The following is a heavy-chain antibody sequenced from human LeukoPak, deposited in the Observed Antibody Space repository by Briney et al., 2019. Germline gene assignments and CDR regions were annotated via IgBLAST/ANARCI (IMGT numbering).Heavy chain of an antibody. Sequence: GGSLRLSCAASGFTFSSYWMNWVRQAPGKGLEWVANIKQSGSAKYYVDSVKGRFTISRDNAKNSLYLQMNSLRAEDTAVYYCARVNIAVAGFDYWGQGTLVAVSS. V-gene: IGHV3-7*05. D-gene: IGHD6-19*01. CDR1: GFTFSSYW. J-gene: IGHJ4*02. CDR3: ARVNIAVAGFDY. CDR2: IKQSGSAK.